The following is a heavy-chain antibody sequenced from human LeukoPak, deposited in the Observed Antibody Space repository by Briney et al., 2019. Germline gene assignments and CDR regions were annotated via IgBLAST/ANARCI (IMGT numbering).Heavy chain of an antibody. CDR3: ARGDYYGSAPYGMDV. Sequence: SETLSLTCTVSGGSISTFYWTWVRQPPGRGLEWIGYMYHSGSTNYNPSLKSRVTISVDTSKNQFSLKLSSVTAADTAVYYCARGDYYGSAPYGMDVWGQGTTVTVSS. D-gene: IGHD3-10*01. V-gene: IGHV4-59*01. CDR2: MYHSGST. J-gene: IGHJ6*02. CDR1: GGSISTFY.